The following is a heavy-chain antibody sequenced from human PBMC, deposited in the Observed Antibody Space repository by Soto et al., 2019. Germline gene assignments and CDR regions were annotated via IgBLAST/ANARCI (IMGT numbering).Heavy chain of an antibody. Sequence: ASVKVSCKASGGTFSSYAISWVRQAPGQGLEWMGGIIPIFGTANYAQKFQGRVTITADESTSTAYMELSSLRSEDTAVYYCARDNPAAADPKWFDPWGQGTLVTVSS. J-gene: IGHJ5*02. D-gene: IGHD6-13*01. CDR1: GGTFSSYA. V-gene: IGHV1-69*13. CDR2: IIPIFGTA. CDR3: ARDNPAAADPKWFDP.